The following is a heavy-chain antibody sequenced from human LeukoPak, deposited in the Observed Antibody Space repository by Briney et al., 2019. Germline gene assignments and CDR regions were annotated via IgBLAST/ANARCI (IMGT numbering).Heavy chain of an antibody. J-gene: IGHJ6*02. CDR1: GFTFSSYA. D-gene: IGHD1-26*01. Sequence: GRSLRLSCAASGFTFSSYAMHWVRQAPGQGLEWVAVISYDGSNKYYADSVKGRFTISRDNSKNTLYLQMNSLRAEDTAVYYCARDVGLAGAEYYYGMDVWGQGTTVTVSS. CDR2: ISYDGSNK. CDR3: ARDVGLAGAEYYYGMDV. V-gene: IGHV3-30-3*01.